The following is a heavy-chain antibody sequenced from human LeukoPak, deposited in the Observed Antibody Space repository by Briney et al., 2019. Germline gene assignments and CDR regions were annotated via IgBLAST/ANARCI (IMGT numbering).Heavy chain of an antibody. CDR3: ARGYGQWAY. Sequence: GGSLRLSCVASGFTFSSYWMSWVRQAPGKGLEWVANIKQDESEKYYVDSVKGRFTISRDNAKNSLYLQMNSLRAEDTALYYCARGYGQWAYWGQGTLVTVSS. D-gene: IGHD2-8*01. V-gene: IGHV3-7*01. J-gene: IGHJ4*02. CDR1: GFTFSSYW. CDR2: IKQDESEK.